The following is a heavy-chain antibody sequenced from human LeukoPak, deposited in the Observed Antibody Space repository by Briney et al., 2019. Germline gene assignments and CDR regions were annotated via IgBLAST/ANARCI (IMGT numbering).Heavy chain of an antibody. D-gene: IGHD2-8*01. Sequence: PSETLSLTCTVSGGSISGYYWSWIRQPAGKGLEWIGHIYTSGRTNYSPSLKSRVTISVDTSKNQFSLKLSSVTAADTAVYYCARGYCTNGVCSSDYFDYWGQGTLVTVSS. CDR3: ARGYCTNGVCSSDYFDY. V-gene: IGHV4-4*07. CDR1: GGSISGYY. J-gene: IGHJ4*02. CDR2: IYTSGRT.